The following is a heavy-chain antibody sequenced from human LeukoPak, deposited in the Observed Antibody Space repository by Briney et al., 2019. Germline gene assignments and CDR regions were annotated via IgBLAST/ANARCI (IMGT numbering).Heavy chain of an antibody. D-gene: IGHD3-16*01. CDR2: INHNGNVN. CDR1: GLTFSSYW. V-gene: IGHV3-7*03. J-gene: IGHJ6*02. CDR3: ARGGGLDV. Sequence: GGSLRLSCAASGLTFSSYWMNWARQAPGKGLEWVASINHNGNVNYYVDSVKGRFTISRDNAKNSLYLPMSNLRAEDTAVYFCARGGGLDVWGQGATVTVSS.